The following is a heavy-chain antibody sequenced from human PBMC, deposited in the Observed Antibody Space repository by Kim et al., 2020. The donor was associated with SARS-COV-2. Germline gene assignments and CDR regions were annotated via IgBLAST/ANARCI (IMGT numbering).Heavy chain of an antibody. J-gene: IGHJ6*02. CDR1: GFTFSSYA. Sequence: GGSLRLSCAASGFTFSSYAMSWVRQAPGKGLEWVSAISGSGGSTYYADSVKGRFTISRDNSKNTLYLQMNSLRAEDTAVYYCAKGARESRGKRRVPAASMDVWGQGTTVTVSS. CDR3: AKGARESRGKRRVPAASMDV. D-gene: IGHD2-2*01. CDR2: ISGSGGST. V-gene: IGHV3-23*01.